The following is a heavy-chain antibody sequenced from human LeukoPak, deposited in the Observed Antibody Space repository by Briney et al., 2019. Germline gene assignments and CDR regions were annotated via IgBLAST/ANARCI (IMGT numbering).Heavy chain of an antibody. Sequence: GALRLSCAASGFTFSSYSMNWVRQAPGKGLEWVSSISSSSSYIYYADSVKGRFTISRDNAKNSLYLQMNSLRAEDTAVYYCARVNSSGWTPSYYYGMDVWGQGTTVTVSS. CDR3: ARVNSSGWTPSYYYGMDV. D-gene: IGHD6-19*01. CDR2: ISSSSSYI. V-gene: IGHV3-21*01. J-gene: IGHJ6*02. CDR1: GFTFSSYS.